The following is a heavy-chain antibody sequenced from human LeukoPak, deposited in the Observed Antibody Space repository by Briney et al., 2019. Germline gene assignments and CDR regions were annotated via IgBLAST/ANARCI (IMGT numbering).Heavy chain of an antibody. CDR1: GTSISNYY. D-gene: IGHD6-13*01. CDR2: IYNSGST. J-gene: IGHJ4*02. CDR3: ARQTDYSSSWFDY. Sequence: PSETLSLTCTVSGTSISNYYWSWIRQPPGKGLEWIGYIYNSGSTNYNPSLKSRVTMSVDTSKNQFSLKLTSVTPADTAVYYCARQTDYSSSWFDYWGQGTLVTVSS. V-gene: IGHV4-59*01.